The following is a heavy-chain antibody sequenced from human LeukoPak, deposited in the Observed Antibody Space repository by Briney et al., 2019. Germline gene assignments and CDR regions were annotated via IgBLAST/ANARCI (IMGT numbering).Heavy chain of an antibody. Sequence: ASVKVSCKASGYTFTGYYFHWVRQAPGQGLEGRGWINPNTAGTNYAQKFLGGVTLTWDTSIRTAYMELNRLTSDDTAVYYCATSAGDYRAGHYYYMGVWGKGTSVTVSS. J-gene: IGHJ6*03. CDR2: INPNTAGT. D-gene: IGHD4-11*01. CDR3: ATSAGDYRAGHYYYMGV. V-gene: IGHV1-2*02. CDR1: GYTFTGYY.